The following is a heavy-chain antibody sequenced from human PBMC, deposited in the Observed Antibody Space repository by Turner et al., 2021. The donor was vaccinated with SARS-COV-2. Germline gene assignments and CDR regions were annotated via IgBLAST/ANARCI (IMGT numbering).Heavy chain of an antibody. CDR3: ARKFKVTRWLGGMGAFDV. CDR2: VDYSGST. Sequence: SSVAYRWTWIRQQPGKGLEWIGYVDYSGSTDSNPSLKSRVSISVDTSNNHFSLSLDSATAADTAVYYCARKFKVTRWLGGMGAFDVWGQGTTVTVSS. J-gene: IGHJ6*02. D-gene: IGHD3-16*01. V-gene: IGHV4-31*02. CDR1: SSVAYR.